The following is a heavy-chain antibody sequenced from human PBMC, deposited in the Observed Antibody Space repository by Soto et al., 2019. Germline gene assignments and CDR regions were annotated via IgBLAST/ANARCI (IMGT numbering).Heavy chain of an antibody. D-gene: IGHD2-2*01. CDR2: LHGSGST. CDR3: ARKPPAAIQGWAYGMDV. Sequence: GGSLRLSCVASGFTVSTNYLSWVRQVPGRGLEWVSVLHGSGSTSYADSVKGRFTISRDNARNTFYLQMNSLRVEDTAVYYCARKPPAAIQGWAYGMDVWGQGTTVTVSS. J-gene: IGHJ6*02. V-gene: IGHV3-53*01. CDR1: GFTVSTNY.